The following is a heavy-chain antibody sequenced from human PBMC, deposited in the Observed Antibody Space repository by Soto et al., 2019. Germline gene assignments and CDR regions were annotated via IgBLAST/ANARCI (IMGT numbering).Heavy chain of an antibody. V-gene: IGHV3-66*01. CDR3: ARGSLY. CDR1: GLTVSSND. CDR2: TYSAGNT. J-gene: IGHJ4*01. Sequence: EVQLVEFGGGLVQPGGSLRLSCAASGLTVSSNDMSWVRQAPGKGLECVSITYSAGNTYYADSVKGRFIISRDNSKNTLYLQMNSLRADDTAVYYCARGSLYWGQGTLVTVSS.